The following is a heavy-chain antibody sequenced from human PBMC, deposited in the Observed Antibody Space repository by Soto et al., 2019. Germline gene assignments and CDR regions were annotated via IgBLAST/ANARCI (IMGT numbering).Heavy chain of an antibody. J-gene: IGHJ4*02. CDR2: IYYSGST. V-gene: IGHV4-39*07. Sequence: SETLSLTCTVSGGSISSSSYYWGWIRQPPGKGLEWIGSIYYSGSTYYNPSLKSRVTISVDTSKNQFSLKLSSVTAADTAVYYCARGSDYDSSGFDYWGQGTLVT. CDR3: ARGSDYDSSGFDY. CDR1: GGSISSSSYY. D-gene: IGHD3-22*01.